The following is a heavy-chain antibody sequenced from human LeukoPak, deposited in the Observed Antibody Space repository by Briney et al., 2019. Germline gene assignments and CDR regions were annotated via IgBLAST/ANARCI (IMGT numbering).Heavy chain of an antibody. V-gene: IGHV4-39*07. D-gene: IGHD6-13*01. CDR2: IYYTGCT. J-gene: IGHJ5*01. CDR3: ARAYSSSWYFNWFDP. Sequence: SETLSLTCSVSGGSIDSTNYYWDWIRQPPGERLEWIVTIYYTGCTYYNASFESRVTISVDTSKNQSSLKLSSVTAADTAVYYCARAYSSSWYFNWFDPWGQGTLVTVSS. CDR1: GGSIDSTNYY.